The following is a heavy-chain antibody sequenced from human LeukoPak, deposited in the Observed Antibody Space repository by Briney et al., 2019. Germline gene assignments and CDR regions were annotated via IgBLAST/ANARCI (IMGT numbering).Heavy chain of an antibody. CDR1: GFTFTNYW. J-gene: IGHJ4*02. CDR3: ASRTLWFGELSYSPNYFDY. Sequence: GGSLRLSCVASGFTFTNYWMTWVRQAPGKGLEWVANMKQDGREKYYVDSVKGRFTVSRDNAKNSLYLQMDSLRDEDTAVYYCASRTLWFGELSYSPNYFDYWGQGTLVTVSS. D-gene: IGHD3-10*01. V-gene: IGHV3-7*01. CDR2: MKQDGREK.